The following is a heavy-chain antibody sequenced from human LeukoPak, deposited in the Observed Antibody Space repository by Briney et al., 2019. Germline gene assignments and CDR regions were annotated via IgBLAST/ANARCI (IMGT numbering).Heavy chain of an antibody. CDR3: AKDLRSSSWYCYFDY. J-gene: IGHJ4*02. CDR1: GFTFSSYA. Sequence: GGSLRLSCAASGFTFSSYAMSWVRQAPGKGLEWVSAISGSGGSTYYADSVKGRFTISRDNSKNTLYLQMNSLRAEDTAVYYSAKDLRSSSWYCYFDYWGQGTLVTVSP. V-gene: IGHV3-23*01. CDR2: ISGSGGST. D-gene: IGHD6-13*01.